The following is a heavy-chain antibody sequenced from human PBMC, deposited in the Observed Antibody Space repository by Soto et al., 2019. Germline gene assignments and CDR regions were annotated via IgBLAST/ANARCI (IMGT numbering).Heavy chain of an antibody. J-gene: IGHJ6*02. CDR3: ARHPPHLWFGELSGGMDV. CDR2: IYYSGST. CDR1: GGSVSSGSYY. D-gene: IGHD3-10*01. Sequence: SETLSLTCTVSGGSVSSGSYYWSWIRQPPGKGLEWIGYIYYSGSTNYNPSLKSRVTISVDTSKNQFSLKLSSVTAADTAMYYCARHPPHLWFGELSGGMDVWGQGTTVTVSS. V-gene: IGHV4-61*01.